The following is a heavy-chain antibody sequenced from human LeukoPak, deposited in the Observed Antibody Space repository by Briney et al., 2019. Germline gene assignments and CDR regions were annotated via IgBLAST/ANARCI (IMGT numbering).Heavy chain of an antibody. J-gene: IGHJ5*02. CDR3: ARDVLGYYYGSGNYGSFDT. Sequence: SETLSLTPTVSGGSLRIYYWTSIRDPPGRGLERIGYIYYRGITDSNPALRSRVTMSVDTSKNQFSLKLNSLTAADTAVYYCARDVLGYYYGSGNYGSFDTWGQGTLVTVSS. V-gene: IGHV4-59*01. CDR2: IYYRGIT. D-gene: IGHD3-10*01. CDR1: GGSLRIYY.